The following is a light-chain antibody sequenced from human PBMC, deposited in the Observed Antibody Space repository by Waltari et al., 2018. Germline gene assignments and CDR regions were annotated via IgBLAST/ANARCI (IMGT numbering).Light chain of an antibody. J-gene: IGKJ2*01. V-gene: IGKV4-1*01. CDR3: QQYYTAPYT. CDR2: WAS. CDR1: QSLLYNSNNKNY. Sequence: DIVMTQSPDSLAVSLGEKATINCKSNQSLLYNSNNKNYLAWYQQKPGQPLKLFFYWASSRESGVPDRFSGSGSGTDFTLTIGSLQAEDVAVYYCQQYYTAPYTFGQGTELEIK.